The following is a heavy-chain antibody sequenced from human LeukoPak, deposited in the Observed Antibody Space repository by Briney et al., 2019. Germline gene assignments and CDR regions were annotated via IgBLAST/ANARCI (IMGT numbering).Heavy chain of an antibody. CDR3: ARGTGYAVFDI. D-gene: IGHD5-12*01. CDR2: IKSDGSST. CDR1: GFTFSSYW. V-gene: IGHV3-74*01. Sequence: PVGSLRLSCAASGFTFSSYWMHWVRRAPGKGLVWVSRIKSDGSSTTYADSAKGRFTISRDNAKNTLYLQMDSLRAEDTAVYYCARGTGYAVFDIWGQGTVVTVSP. J-gene: IGHJ3*02.